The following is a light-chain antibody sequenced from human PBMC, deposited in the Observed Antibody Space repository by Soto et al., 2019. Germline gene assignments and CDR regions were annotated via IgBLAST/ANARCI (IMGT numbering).Light chain of an antibody. V-gene: IGKV3-20*01. Sequence: EIVLTQSPGTLSLSPGERATLSCRASQSVSSSYLAWYQQKPGQAPRLLIYGASSRATGIPDRFNGSGSGTDFTLTISRLEAEDFAVYYCQQHGSSPRTFGQGTKVEIK. CDR3: QQHGSSPRT. J-gene: IGKJ1*01. CDR2: GAS. CDR1: QSVSSSY.